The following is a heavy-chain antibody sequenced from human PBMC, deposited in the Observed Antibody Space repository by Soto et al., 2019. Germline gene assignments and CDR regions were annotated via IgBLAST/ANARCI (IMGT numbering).Heavy chain of an antibody. CDR3: ARTTQVVVVAATPNDASDI. Sequence: QVQLVQSGAAVKKPGSSVKVSCRASGGTFSSYTISWVRQAPGQGLEWMGRIITILGIANYAQKFQGRVTITADKSTSTAQLELSSWRAEDPAVYYWARTTQVVVVAATPNDASDISAQGTLCTFSS. J-gene: IGHJ3*02. D-gene: IGHD2-15*01. CDR2: IITILGIA. V-gene: IGHV1-69*02. CDR1: GGTFSSYT.